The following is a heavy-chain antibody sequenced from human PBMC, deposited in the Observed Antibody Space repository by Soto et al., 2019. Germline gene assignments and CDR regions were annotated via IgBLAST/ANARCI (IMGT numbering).Heavy chain of an antibody. CDR2: IYWDDDK. D-gene: IGHD3-22*01. V-gene: IGHV2-5*02. Sequence: SRATMVNPTYTLTLSFSFSAFSFSTSGVGVGWIRQPPGKGLEWLALIYWDDDKRYSPSLKSRLTITKDTSKNQVVLTMTNVDPADTATYYCAHTRAIVVIVAEDEYFQHWGQGTLVTVSS. CDR1: AFSFSTSGVG. J-gene: IGHJ1*01. CDR3: AHTRAIVVIVAEDEYFQH.